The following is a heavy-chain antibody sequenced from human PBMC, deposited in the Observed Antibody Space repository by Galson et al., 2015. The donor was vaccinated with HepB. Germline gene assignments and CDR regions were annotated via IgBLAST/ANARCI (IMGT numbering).Heavy chain of an antibody. CDR1: GGSISSSSYY. V-gene: IGHV4-39*01. CDR2: IYYSGST. Sequence: ETLSLTCTVSGGSISSSSYYWGWIRQPPGKGLEWIGSIYYSGSTYYNPSLKSRVTISVDTSKNQFSLKLSSVTAADTAVYYCARQGWSYYDSSGYYYFDYWGQGTLVTVSS. D-gene: IGHD3-22*01. CDR3: ARQGWSYYDSSGYYYFDY. J-gene: IGHJ4*02.